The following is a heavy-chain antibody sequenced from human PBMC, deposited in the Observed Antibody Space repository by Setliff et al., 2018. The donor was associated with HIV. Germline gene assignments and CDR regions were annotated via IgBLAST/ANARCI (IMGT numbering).Heavy chain of an antibody. Sequence: PGESLKISCKGSGYSFISYWIGWVRQMPGKGLEWMGIIYPGGSDTRYSPAFQGQVTISADKSISTAYLQWSSLKASDTAIYYCARHRHSGYYDVLTGVNWFDPWGQGTLVTVSS. V-gene: IGHV5-51*01. D-gene: IGHD3-9*01. CDR1: GYSFISYW. CDR2: IYPGGSDT. J-gene: IGHJ5*02. CDR3: ARHRHSGYYDVLTGVNWFDP.